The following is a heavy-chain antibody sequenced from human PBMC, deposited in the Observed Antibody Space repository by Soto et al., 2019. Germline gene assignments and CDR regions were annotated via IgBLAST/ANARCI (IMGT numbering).Heavy chain of an antibody. CDR3: ARERGGHCSSTSCYYYFDY. D-gene: IGHD2-2*01. CDR2: IYYSGST. CDR1: GGSISSYY. V-gene: IGHV4-59*01. Sequence: SETLSLTCTVSGGSISSYYWSWIRQPPGKGLEWIGYIYYSGSTNYNPSLKSRVTISVDTSKNQFSLKLSSVTAADTAVYYCARERGGHCSSTSCYYYFDYWGQGTLVT. J-gene: IGHJ4*02.